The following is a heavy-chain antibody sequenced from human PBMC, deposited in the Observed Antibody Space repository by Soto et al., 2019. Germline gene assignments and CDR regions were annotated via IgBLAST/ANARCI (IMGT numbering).Heavy chain of an antibody. CDR2: TRGSGGDT. CDR3: VKGHSHSYYYFDY. Sequence: EVQLLESGGGLVQPGGSLRLSCAASGFTFSFCAMNWVRQAPGKGLEWVSSTRGSGGDTYYADSVRGRFTISRDNSKNTLYLQMNSLRVEDTAVYYCVKGHSHSYYYFDYWGPGTLVTVSS. D-gene: IGHD1-26*01. J-gene: IGHJ4*02. CDR1: GFTFSFCA. V-gene: IGHV3-23*01.